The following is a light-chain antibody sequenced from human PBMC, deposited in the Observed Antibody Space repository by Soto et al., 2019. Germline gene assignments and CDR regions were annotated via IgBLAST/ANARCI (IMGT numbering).Light chain of an antibody. Sequence: EIVLTQSPATLSLSPGERATLSCRASQSVSATYLAWYQQRPAQPPRLLIYGTSTRSTGIPDRFIGSGSGTDFTLTITRLVPEDFALYYCQQYGSSPWTFGQGTKVDIK. CDR3: QQYGSSPWT. CDR2: GTS. J-gene: IGKJ1*01. CDR1: QSVSATY. V-gene: IGKV3-20*01.